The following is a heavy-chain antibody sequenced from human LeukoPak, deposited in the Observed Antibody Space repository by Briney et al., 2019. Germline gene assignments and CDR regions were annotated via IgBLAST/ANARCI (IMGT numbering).Heavy chain of an antibody. J-gene: IGHJ5*02. V-gene: IGHV4-39*01. Sequence: SETLSLTCTVSGGSISSSSYYWGWIRQPPGKGLEWIGSIYYSGSTYYNLSLKSRVTISVDTSKNQFSLKLSSVTAADTAVYYCARIGAARLFDPWGQGTLVTVSS. CDR1: GGSISSSSYY. CDR3: ARIGAARLFDP. CDR2: IYYSGST. D-gene: IGHD6-6*01.